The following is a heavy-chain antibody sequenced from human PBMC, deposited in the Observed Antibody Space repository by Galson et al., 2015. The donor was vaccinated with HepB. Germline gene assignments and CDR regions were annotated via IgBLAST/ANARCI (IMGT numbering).Heavy chain of an antibody. J-gene: IGHJ4*02. CDR1: GLTFSRYW. CDR2: IKQDGSEK. Sequence: SLRLSCAVSGLTFSRYWMSWVRQAPGKGLEWVANIKQDGSEKYYVDSVKGRFTISRDSAKNSLYLQMNSLTADDTAVYYCAGGTADFPYWGQGTLVTVSS. D-gene: IGHD2-21*02. V-gene: IGHV3-7*01. CDR3: AGGTADFPY.